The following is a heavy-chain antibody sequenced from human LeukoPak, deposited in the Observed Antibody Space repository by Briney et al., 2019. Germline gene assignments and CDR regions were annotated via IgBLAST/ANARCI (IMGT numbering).Heavy chain of an antibody. CDR1: GYTFTGYY. CDR3: ARSARHCNNGVCFTDYYIDL. J-gene: IGHJ6*03. Sequence: ASVKVSRKASGYTFTGYYMHWVRQAPGQGLEWMGWINPNSGGTNYPQKFQGRVTMTRDTSISTAYMEMSSLTSDDTAVYYCARSARHCNNGVCFTDYYIDLWGKGTTVIVSS. V-gene: IGHV1-2*02. CDR2: INPNSGGT. D-gene: IGHD2-8*01.